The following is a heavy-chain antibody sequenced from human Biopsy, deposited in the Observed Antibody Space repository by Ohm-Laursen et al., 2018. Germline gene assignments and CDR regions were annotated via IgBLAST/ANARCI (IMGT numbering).Heavy chain of an antibody. V-gene: IGHV4-59*01. CDR2: ISYTGGL. Sequence: PSQTLSPTCTVSGGSISGYHWSWIRKSPGKGLEWLAYISYTGGLTSNPSLNGRATMSLDTSKNQFSLRLIYVTAADTAVYYCARMPHFDYWGQGILVTVSS. J-gene: IGHJ4*02. CDR1: GGSISGYH. D-gene: IGHD2-2*01. CDR3: ARMPHFDY.